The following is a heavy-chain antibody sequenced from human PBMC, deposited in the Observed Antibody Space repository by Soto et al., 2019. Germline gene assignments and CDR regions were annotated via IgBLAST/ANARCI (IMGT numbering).Heavy chain of an antibody. CDR3: VGDRTVTGGYGMDV. CDR2: TNYRSKWYH. Sequence: QVQLQQSGPGLVKPSQPLSLTCAISGDSVSSNNVAWNWIRQSPSRGLEWLGRTNYRSKWYHDSAVSVKSRITVNRDTSKNKFSLQLNAVAREDTAVYYCVGDRTVTGGYGMDVWGQGTTVTVSS. V-gene: IGHV6-1*01. CDR1: GDSVSSNNVA. D-gene: IGHD4-17*01. J-gene: IGHJ6*02.